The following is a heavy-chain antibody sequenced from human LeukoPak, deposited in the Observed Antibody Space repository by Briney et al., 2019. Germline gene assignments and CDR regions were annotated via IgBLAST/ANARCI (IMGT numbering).Heavy chain of an antibody. D-gene: IGHD3-10*01. CDR3: AGSDGFGELSAFDY. Sequence: PGGSLRLSCAASGFTFNDYTMHWVRQAPGKSLEWVSLISWNGDNTYYADSVKGRFTISRDNNKNSLYLQMNSLRTEDTALYYCAGSDGFGELSAFDYWGQGTLVTVSS. V-gene: IGHV3-43*01. J-gene: IGHJ4*02. CDR2: ISWNGDNT. CDR1: GFTFNDYT.